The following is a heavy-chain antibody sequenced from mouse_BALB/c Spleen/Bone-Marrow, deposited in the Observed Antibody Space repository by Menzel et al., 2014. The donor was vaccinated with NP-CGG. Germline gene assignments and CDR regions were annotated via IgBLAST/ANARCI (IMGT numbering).Heavy chain of an antibody. D-gene: IGHD2-4*01. V-gene: IGHV5-9-3*01. J-gene: IGHJ3*01. Sequence: DVKLVESGGGLVKPGGSLKLSCAASGFTFSSCAMSWVRQTPEKRLEWVATISSGGSYTYYPDSVKGRFTISRDNAKNTLYLQMSSLRSEDTAMYYCARHDSAWFAYWGQGTLVTVSA. CDR1: GFTFSSCA. CDR2: ISSGGSYT. CDR3: ARHDSAWFAY.